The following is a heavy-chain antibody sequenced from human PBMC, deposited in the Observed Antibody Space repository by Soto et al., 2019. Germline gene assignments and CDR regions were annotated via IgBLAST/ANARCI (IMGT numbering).Heavy chain of an antibody. V-gene: IGHV4-4*02. J-gene: IGHJ4*02. D-gene: IGHD3-10*01. Sequence: QVQLQESGPGLVKPSGTLSLTCAVSSGSISSSNWWSWVRQPPGKGLEWIGEIYHSGSTNYNPSLKSRVTISVDKSKNQFSLKLSSVTTADTAVYYCARVLAGFGESASFDYWGQGTLDTVSS. CDR3: ARVLAGFGESASFDY. CDR2: IYHSGST. CDR1: SGSISSSNW.